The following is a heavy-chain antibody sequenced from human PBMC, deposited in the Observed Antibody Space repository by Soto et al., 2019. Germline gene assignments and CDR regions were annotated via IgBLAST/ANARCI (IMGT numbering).Heavy chain of an antibody. CDR1: GGSISSGDYY. CDR2: IYYSGST. J-gene: IGHJ6*02. D-gene: IGHD4-4*01. V-gene: IGHV4-30-4*01. CDR3: ARELVTVTTHVSNIMDV. Sequence: PSETLSLTCTVSGGSISSGDYYWSWIRQPPGKGLEWIGYIYYSGSTYYNPSLKSRVTISVDTSKNQFSLKLSSVTAADTAVYYCARELVTVTTHVSNIMDVWGQGTTVTVSS.